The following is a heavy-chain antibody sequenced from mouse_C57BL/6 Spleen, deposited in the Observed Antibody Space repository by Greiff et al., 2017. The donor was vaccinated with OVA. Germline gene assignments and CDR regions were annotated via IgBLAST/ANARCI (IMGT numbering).Heavy chain of an antibody. V-gene: IGHV1-50*01. CDR1: GYTFTSYW. J-gene: IGHJ4*01. CDR2: IDPSDSYT. CDR3: ATPTDSYYAMDY. D-gene: IGHD3-1*01. Sequence: QVQLQQPGAELVKPGASVKLSCKASGYTFTSYWMQWVKQRPGQGLEWIGEIDPSDSYTNYKQKFKGKATLPVDTSSSTAYMQLSSLTSEDSAVYYCATPTDSYYAMDYWGQGTSVTVSS.